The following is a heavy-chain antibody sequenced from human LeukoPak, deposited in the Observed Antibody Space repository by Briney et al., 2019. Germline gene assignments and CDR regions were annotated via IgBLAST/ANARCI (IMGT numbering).Heavy chain of an antibody. D-gene: IGHD6-13*01. CDR2: ISGSGGST. J-gene: IGHJ4*02. V-gene: IGHV3-23*01. CDR1: GFTFNNYA. CDR3: AKDHSSSSWNFDY. Sequence: GGSLRLSCAASGFTFNNYAMSWVRQAPGKGPEWLSAISGSGGSTTDADSVKGRFTTSRDNSKNTLYLQMNSLRAEDTAVYYCAKDHSSSSWNFDYWGQGTLVTVSS.